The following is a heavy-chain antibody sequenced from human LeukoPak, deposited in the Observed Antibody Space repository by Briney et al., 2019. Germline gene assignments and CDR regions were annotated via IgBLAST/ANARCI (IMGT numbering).Heavy chain of an antibody. J-gene: IGHJ4*02. CDR1: GGSVSSGGFY. D-gene: IGHD1-7*01. CDR3: AREDITGTASYFDY. Sequence: KASETLSLTCTVSGGSVSSGGFYWTWIRQPPGTGLEWIGYIYYSGSTNYIPSLRSRLTISVDTSKNQFSLKLSSVTAADTAVYYCAREDITGTASYFDYWGQGTLVTVSS. CDR2: IYYSGST. V-gene: IGHV4-61*08.